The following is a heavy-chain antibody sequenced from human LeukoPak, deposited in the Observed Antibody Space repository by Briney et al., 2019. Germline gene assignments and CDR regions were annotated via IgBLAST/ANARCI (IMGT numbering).Heavy chain of an antibody. CDR2: INTNTGNP. Sequence: GASVKVSCKASGYTFTSYDMNWVRQAPGQGLEWMGWINTNTGNPTYAQGFTGRFVFSLDTSVNTAYLQINSLKAEDTAVYYCTSCYAHGGYDSTPWGGDYWGQGTLVTVSS. D-gene: IGHD5-12*01. CDR3: TSCYAHGGYDSTPWGGDY. J-gene: IGHJ4*02. CDR1: GYTFTSYD. V-gene: IGHV7-4-1*02.